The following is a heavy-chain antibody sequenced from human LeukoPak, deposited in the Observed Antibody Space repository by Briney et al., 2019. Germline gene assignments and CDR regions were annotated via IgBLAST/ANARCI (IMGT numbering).Heavy chain of an antibody. D-gene: IGHD4-23*01. V-gene: IGHV3-21*04. J-gene: IGHJ4*02. Sequence: GGSLRLSCAASGFTFRTYTMDWVRQAPGKGLEWVSSISSSSTYLYYADSVKGRFTISRDNTAESLFLQMNSLRAEDTAVYYCAKSDLNYGGNPDYWGQGTLVTVSS. CDR3: AKSDLNYGGNPDY. CDR1: GFTFRTYT. CDR2: ISSSSTYL.